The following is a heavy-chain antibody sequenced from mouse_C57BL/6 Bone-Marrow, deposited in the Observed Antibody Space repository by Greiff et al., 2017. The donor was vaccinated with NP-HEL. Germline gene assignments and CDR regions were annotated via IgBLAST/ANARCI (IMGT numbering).Heavy chain of an antibody. V-gene: IGHV1-50*01. Sequence: QVHVKQPGAELVKPGASVKLSCKASGYTFTSYWMQWVKQRPGQGLEWIGEIDPSDSYTNYNQKFKGKATLTVDTSSSTAYMQLSSLTSEDSAVDYCARDSYDYGTPFAYWGQGTLVTVSA. CDR3: ARDSYDYGTPFAY. D-gene: IGHD1-1*01. CDR2: IDPSDSYT. CDR1: GYTFTSYW. J-gene: IGHJ3*01.